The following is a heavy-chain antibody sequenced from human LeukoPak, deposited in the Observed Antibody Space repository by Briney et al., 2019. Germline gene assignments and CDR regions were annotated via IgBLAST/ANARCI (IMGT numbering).Heavy chain of an antibody. CDR3: ARGRKRYVGIAAADFDY. J-gene: IGHJ4*02. V-gene: IGHV1-8*01. CDR1: GYTFTSYD. CDR2: MNPNSGNT. Sequence: GASLKVSCKASGYTFTSYDINWVRQATGQGLEWMGWMNPNSGNTGYAQKFQGRVTMTRNTSISTAYMELSSLRSEDTAVYYCARGRKRYVGIAAADFDYRGQGTLVTVSS. D-gene: IGHD6-13*01.